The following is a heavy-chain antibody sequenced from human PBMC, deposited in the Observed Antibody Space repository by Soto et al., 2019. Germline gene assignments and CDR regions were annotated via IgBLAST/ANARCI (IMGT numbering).Heavy chain of an antibody. V-gene: IGHV4-59*13. J-gene: IGHJ5*02. Sequence: QVQLQESGPGLVKPSETLSLTCTVSGDSISSYYWSWIRQPPGKGLGWVGYISFPGSTIYNPSPERRSAHFRNPHNNQVPPAPNSLTVSETAVDYCASVGELPVGFDPWGRGTLVTVSS. CDR3: ASVGELPVGFDP. CDR2: ISFPGST. D-gene: IGHD3-10*01. CDR1: GDSISSYY.